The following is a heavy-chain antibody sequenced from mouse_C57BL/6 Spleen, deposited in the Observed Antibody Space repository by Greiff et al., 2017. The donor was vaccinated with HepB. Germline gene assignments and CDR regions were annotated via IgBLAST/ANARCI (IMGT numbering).Heavy chain of an antibody. CDR2: INPSSGYT. V-gene: IGHV1-4*01. J-gene: IGHJ4*01. D-gene: IGHD1-1*01. CDR1: GYTFTSYT. Sequence: VQLQQSGAELARPGASVKMSCKASGYTFTSYTMHWVKQRPGQGLEWIGYINPSSGYTKYNQKFKDKATLTADKSSSTAYMQLSSLTSEDSAVYYCAREYYGSSYGAMDYWGQGTSVTVSS. CDR3: AREYYGSSYGAMDY.